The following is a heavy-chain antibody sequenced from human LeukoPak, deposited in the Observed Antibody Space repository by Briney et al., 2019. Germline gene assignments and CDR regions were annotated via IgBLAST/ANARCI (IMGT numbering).Heavy chain of an antibody. V-gene: IGHV3-30*04. D-gene: IGHD2-15*01. CDR2: ISYDGSNK. CDR3: ARGPRVVPGYFQH. J-gene: IGHJ1*01. Sequence: GRSLRLSCAASGFTFSSYAMHWVRQAPGKGLEWVAVISYDGSNKYYADSVKGRFTISRDNSKNTLYLQMNSLRAEDTAVYYCARGPRVVPGYFQHWGQGTLVTVSS. CDR1: GFTFSSYA.